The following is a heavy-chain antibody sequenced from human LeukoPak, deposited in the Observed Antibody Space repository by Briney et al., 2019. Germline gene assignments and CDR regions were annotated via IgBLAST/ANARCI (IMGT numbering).Heavy chain of an antibody. J-gene: IGHJ6*02. D-gene: IGHD2/OR15-2a*01. Sequence: PSETLSLTCAVYGGSFSGYYWSWIRQPPGKGLEWIGEINHSGSTNYNPSLKSRVTISVDTSKKQFSLKLSSVTAADTAVYYCARVSSNIPHWDYYGMDVWGQGTTVTVSS. V-gene: IGHV4-34*01. CDR2: INHSGST. CDR3: ARVSSNIPHWDYYGMDV. CDR1: GGSFSGYY.